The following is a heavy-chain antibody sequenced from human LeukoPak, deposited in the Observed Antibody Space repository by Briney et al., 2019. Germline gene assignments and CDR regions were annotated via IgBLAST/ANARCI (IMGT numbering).Heavy chain of an antibody. V-gene: IGHV4-38-2*02. D-gene: IGHD2-2*01. CDR1: GYSISSGYY. J-gene: IGHJ3*02. Sequence: SETLSLTCTVSGYSISSGYYWGWIRQPPGKGLEWIGSIYHSGSTYYNPSLKSRVTISVDTSKNQFSLKLSSVTAADTAVYYCARRGDCSSASCLRRGAFDIWGQGTMVTVSS. CDR3: ARRGDCSSASCLRRGAFDI. CDR2: IYHSGST.